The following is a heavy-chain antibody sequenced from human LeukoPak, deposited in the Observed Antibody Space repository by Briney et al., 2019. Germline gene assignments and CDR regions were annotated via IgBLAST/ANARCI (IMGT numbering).Heavy chain of an antibody. CDR2: NDGSAT. J-gene: IGHJ4*02. V-gene: IGHV3-74*01. Sequence: GGSLRLSCAASGFTFSNYWMHWVRQVPGKGLVWVSRNDGSATFYADSVKGRFTISRDNAKNTLFLQMSSLRAEDTAVYFCAREILAPGKTHDYWGQGTPVTVSS. CDR1: GFTFSNYW. CDR3: AREILAPGKTHDY.